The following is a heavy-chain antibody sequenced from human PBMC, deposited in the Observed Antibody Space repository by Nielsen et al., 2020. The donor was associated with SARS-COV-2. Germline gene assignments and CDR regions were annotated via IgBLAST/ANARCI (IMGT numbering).Heavy chain of an antibody. CDR3: ARVGTEWFGDLLGFDY. V-gene: IGHV3-33*08. Sequence: GGSLRLSCAASGFTFSSYGMHWVRQAPGKGLEWVAVIWYDGSNKYYADSVKGRFTISRDNSKNTLYLQMNSLRAEDTAVYYCARVGTEWFGDLLGFDYWGQGTLVTVSS. J-gene: IGHJ4*02. CDR1: GFTFSSYG. CDR2: IWYDGSNK. D-gene: IGHD3-10*01.